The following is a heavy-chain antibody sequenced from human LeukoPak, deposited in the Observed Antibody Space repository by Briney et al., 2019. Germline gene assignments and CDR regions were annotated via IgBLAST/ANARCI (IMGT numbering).Heavy chain of an antibody. Sequence: GGCLRLSCAVSGFTFSSYEMNWVRQAPGKGLEWVSYISSSGSTIYYADSVKGRFTISRDNAKNSLYLQMNSLRAEDTAVYYCARALYSSGWYGGNWGQGTLVT. V-gene: IGHV3-48*03. J-gene: IGHJ4*02. CDR3: ARALYSSGWYGGN. CDR1: GFTFSSYE. CDR2: ISSSGSTI. D-gene: IGHD6-19*01.